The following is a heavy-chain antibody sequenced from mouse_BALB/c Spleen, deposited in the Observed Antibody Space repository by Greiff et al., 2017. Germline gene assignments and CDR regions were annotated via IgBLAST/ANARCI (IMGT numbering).Heavy chain of an antibody. CDR3: ARSTATGYFDY. Sequence: EVQRVESGGGLVQPGGSRKLSCAASGFTFSSFGMHWVRQAPEKGLEWVAYISSGSSTIYYADTVKGRFTISRDNPKNTLFLQMTSLRSEDTAMYYCARSTATGYFDYWGQGTTLTVSS. CDR2: ISSGSSTI. J-gene: IGHJ2*01. V-gene: IGHV5-17*02. CDR1: GFTFSSFG. D-gene: IGHD1-1*01.